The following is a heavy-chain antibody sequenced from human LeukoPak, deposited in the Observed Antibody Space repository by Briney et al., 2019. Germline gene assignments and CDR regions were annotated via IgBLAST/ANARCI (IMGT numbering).Heavy chain of an antibody. CDR1: GGSISSGGFY. CDR3: ARGGYDFWSGYSSNWFDP. Sequence: PSQTLSLTCTVSGGSISSGGFYWSWIRQPPGKGLEWIGEINHSGSTNYNPSLKSRVTISVDTSKNQFSLKLSSVTAADTAVYYCARGGYDFWSGYSSNWFDPWGQGTLVTVSS. V-gene: IGHV4-30-2*01. J-gene: IGHJ5*02. CDR2: INHSGST. D-gene: IGHD3-3*01.